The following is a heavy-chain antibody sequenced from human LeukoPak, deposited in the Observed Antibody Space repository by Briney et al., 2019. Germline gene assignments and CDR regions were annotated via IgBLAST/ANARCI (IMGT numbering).Heavy chain of an antibody. CDR1: GYIFTTYW. J-gene: IGHJ4*02. V-gene: IGHV5-51*01. D-gene: IGHD6-13*01. Sequence: GESLKISCQGSGYIFTTYWIGWVRQMPGKGLEWMGIIYPDDSDTRYSPSFQGQVTISADKSIGTAYLQWSSLKASDTAMYYCARLPSNSRNIDYWGQGTLVTVSS. CDR3: ARLPSNSRNIDY. CDR2: IYPDDSDT.